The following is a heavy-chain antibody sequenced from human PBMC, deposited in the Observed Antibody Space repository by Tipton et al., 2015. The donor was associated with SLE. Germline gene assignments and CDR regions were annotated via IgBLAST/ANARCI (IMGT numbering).Heavy chain of an antibody. D-gene: IGHD4-23*01. J-gene: IGHJ3*01. V-gene: IGHV4-31*02. CDR2: VYYNVRT. Sequence: LRLSCNVSGVSITSGGYYWSWIRQRPGTGPEWIGTVYYNVRTYYNPSLKSRMTMSLDTSKNQLSLNLSSMTAADTAVYFCARAGGNSLALHVWGQGTMVTVSS. CDR3: ARAGGNSLALHV. CDR1: GVSITSGGYY.